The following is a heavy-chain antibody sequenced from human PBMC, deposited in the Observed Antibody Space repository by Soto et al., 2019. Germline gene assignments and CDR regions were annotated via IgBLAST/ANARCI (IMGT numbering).Heavy chain of an antibody. CDR2: IYWDDDK. Sequence: QITLKESCPTLVKPTQTLTLTCTFSGFSLDTSGVCVGWIRQPPGKALEWLALIYWDDDKRYSPSLKGRLTITKDPSKGQVVITMTDMVPVETATCFREPRIPVPGTSDYWGQGPLVTVSS. D-gene: IGHD2-2*01. CDR1: GFSLDTSGVC. V-gene: IGHV2-5*02. J-gene: IGHJ4*02. CDR3: EPRIPVPGTSDY.